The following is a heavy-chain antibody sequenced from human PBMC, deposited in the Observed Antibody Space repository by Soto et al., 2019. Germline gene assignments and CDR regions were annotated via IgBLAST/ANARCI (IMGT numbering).Heavy chain of an antibody. D-gene: IGHD6-6*01. CDR1: GFTFSSYA. CDR2: ISGSEDGT. Sequence: EVQLLESGGGLVQPGESLRLSCAASGFTFSSYAMTWVRQAPGKGLEWVPVISGSEDGTYYADSVKGRFTISRDNSKNTLYLQMNSLRAEDTAVYYCAKRSSSSTFDYWGQGTLVTVSS. V-gene: IGHV3-23*01. CDR3: AKRSSSSTFDY. J-gene: IGHJ4*02.